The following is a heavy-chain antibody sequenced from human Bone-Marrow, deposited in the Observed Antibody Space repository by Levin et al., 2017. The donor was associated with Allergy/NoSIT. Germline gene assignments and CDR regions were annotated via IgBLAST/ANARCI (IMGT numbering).Heavy chain of an antibody. V-gene: IGHV3-7*04. D-gene: IGHD2/OR15-2a*01. CDR1: GFTSAYYW. CDR2: IKPDGSDR. CDR3: SRGSPSTFDY. Sequence: GASVKVSCTASGFTSAYYWMNWVRQAPGKGLEWVANIKPDGSDRNYVDSVKGRFTISRDNANNSLYLQMNSLRVDDTAVYYCSRGSPSTFDYWGQGILVTVSS. J-gene: IGHJ4*02.